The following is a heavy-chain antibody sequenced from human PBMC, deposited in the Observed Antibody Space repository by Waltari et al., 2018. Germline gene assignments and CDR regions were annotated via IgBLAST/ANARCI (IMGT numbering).Heavy chain of an antibody. CDR1: GGSFSGYY. CDR2: INHSGST. V-gene: IGHV4-34*01. D-gene: IGHD3-9*01. J-gene: IGHJ4*02. Sequence: QVQLQQWGAGLLKPSETLSLTCAVYGGSFSGYYWSWIRQPPGKGLEWIGEINHSGSTNYNPSLKSRVTISVDTSKNQFSLKLSSVTAADTAVYYCARVLQPRHSLRYFDWLPYYFDYWGQGTLVTVSS. CDR3: ARVLQPRHSLRYFDWLPYYFDY.